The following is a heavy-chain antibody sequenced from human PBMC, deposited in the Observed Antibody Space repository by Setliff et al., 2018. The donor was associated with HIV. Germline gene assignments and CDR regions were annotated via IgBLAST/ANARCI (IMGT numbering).Heavy chain of an antibody. V-gene: IGHV4-39*01. J-gene: IGHJ5*02. CDR1: GGSISSHY. Sequence: PSETLSLTCTVSGGSISSHYWGWIRQPPGKGLEWIGSIYYSGSTFYNPSLKSRLTISVDTSKNQFSLKPTSVTAADTAVYYCARHWRGSGWSNWFDPWGQGTLVTVSS. CDR3: ARHWRGSGWSNWFDP. CDR2: IYYSGST. D-gene: IGHD6-19*01.